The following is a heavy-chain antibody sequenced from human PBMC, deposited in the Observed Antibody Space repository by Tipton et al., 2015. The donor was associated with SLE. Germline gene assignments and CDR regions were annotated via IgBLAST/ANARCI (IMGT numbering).Heavy chain of an antibody. J-gene: IGHJ2*01. CDR1: GYSFITYW. CDR3: ARRVATITWYFDL. D-gene: IGHD5-12*01. CDR2: IYPGDSDT. Sequence: QLVQSGAEVKKPGESLKISCKGSGYSFITYWIGWVRQMPGKGLEWMGIIYPGDSDTRYSPSFQGQVTISADKSISTAYLQWISLKASDTAMYYCARRVATITWYFDLWGRGTLVTVSS. V-gene: IGHV5-51*01.